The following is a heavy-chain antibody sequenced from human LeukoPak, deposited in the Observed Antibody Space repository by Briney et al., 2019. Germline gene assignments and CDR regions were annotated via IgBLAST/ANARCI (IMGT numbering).Heavy chain of an antibody. CDR3: ARERSSSTWYNAFDI. CDR2: IDSSSSYI. J-gene: IGHJ3*02. Sequence: GGSLRLSCAASGFSFNTYGTNWVRQAPGKGLEWVSSIDSSSSYIFYADSLKGRFTISRDNAKNSVFLQMNSLTAGDTAIYYCARERSSSTWYNAFDIWGQGTMVTVSP. V-gene: IGHV3-21*01. CDR1: GFSFNTYG. D-gene: IGHD1-1*01.